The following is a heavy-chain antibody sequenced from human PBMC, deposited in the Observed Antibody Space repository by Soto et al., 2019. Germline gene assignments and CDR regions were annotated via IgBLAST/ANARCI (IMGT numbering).Heavy chain of an antibody. Sequence: EVQLLDSGGGLVQPGGPLRLSCAASGFTFSTSAMSWVRQAPGKGLEWVSGISSSGMSTYYVDSVKGRFTISRDNSKNTLSLQMNSLRVEDTAVYYCAKLIGRYHFDCWGQGTLVTVSS. J-gene: IGHJ4*02. D-gene: IGHD1-20*01. CDR2: ISSSGMST. CDR3: AKLIGRYHFDC. V-gene: IGHV3-23*01. CDR1: GFTFSTSA.